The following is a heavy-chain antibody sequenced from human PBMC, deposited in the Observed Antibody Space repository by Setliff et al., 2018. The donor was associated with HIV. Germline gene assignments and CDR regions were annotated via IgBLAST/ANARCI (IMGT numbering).Heavy chain of an antibody. J-gene: IGHJ4*02. CDR2: IYTSGST. D-gene: IGHD2-2*01. CDR1: GGSISSYY. V-gene: IGHV4-4*07. Sequence: PSETLSLTCTVSGGSISSYYWSWIRQPAGKGLEWIGRIYTSGSTNYNPSLKSRVTMSVDTSKNQFSLKLNSVTAADTAVYYCGSLGYCSRTSCSYWGQGNLVTVSS. CDR3: GSLGYCSRTSCSY.